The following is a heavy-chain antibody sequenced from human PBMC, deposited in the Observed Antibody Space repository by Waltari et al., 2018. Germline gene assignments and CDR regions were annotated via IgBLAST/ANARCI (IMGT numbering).Heavy chain of an antibody. Sequence: WWSWAQPPRAKWMERIGQIQGSGRTNYNPSLESRVTIAIVTSKNQFSLKVTSRTAADTAVYYCARDRGRGIYLDSWGRGTLVTVSP. V-gene: IGHV4-4*02. CDR1: W. CDR2: IQGSGRT. CDR3: ARDRGRGIYLDS. D-gene: IGHD2-15*01. J-gene: IGHJ4*02.